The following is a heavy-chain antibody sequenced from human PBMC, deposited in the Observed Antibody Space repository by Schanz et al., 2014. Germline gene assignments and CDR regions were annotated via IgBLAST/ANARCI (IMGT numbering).Heavy chain of an antibody. CDR3: AKGRFGELSAFDI. Sequence: EVQLLESGGGLVQPGGSLRLSCAASGFTFSAYAMTWVRQIPGKGLEWVSAISASGGTTYYADSVKGRFTISRDNSKNTLYLQMNSLRAEDTAVYDCAKGRFGELSAFDIWGQGTMVTVSS. CDR1: GFTFSAYA. J-gene: IGHJ3*02. CDR2: ISASGGTT. V-gene: IGHV3-23*01. D-gene: IGHD3-10*01.